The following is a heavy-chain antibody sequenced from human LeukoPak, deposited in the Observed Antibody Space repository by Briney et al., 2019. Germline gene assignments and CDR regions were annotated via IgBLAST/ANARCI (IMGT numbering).Heavy chain of an antibody. CDR2: IRYDRSNK. V-gene: IGHV3-30*02. J-gene: IGHJ4*02. Sequence: GGSLRLSCAASGFTFSSYGMHWVRQAPGKGLEWVAFIRYDRSNKYYADSVKGRFTLSRDKSKNTLYLQMNSLRAEDTAVYYCAKDAPVASTFDYWGQGTLVTVSS. CDR3: AKDAPVASTFDY. D-gene: IGHD6-19*01. CDR1: GFTFSSYG.